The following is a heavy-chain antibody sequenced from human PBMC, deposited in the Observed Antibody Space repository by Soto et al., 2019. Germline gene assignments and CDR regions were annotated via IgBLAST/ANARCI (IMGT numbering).Heavy chain of an antibody. Sequence: PSETLSLTCTVSGGSISSSSYYWVWIRHPPGKGLEWIGSIYYSGSTYYNPSLKSRVTISVDTSKNQFSLKLSSVTAADTAVYYCASGYSYAYYYYGMDVWGQGTTVTVSS. CDR1: GGSISSSSYY. D-gene: IGHD5-18*01. V-gene: IGHV4-39*01. J-gene: IGHJ6*02. CDR3: ASGYSYAYYYYGMDV. CDR2: IYYSGST.